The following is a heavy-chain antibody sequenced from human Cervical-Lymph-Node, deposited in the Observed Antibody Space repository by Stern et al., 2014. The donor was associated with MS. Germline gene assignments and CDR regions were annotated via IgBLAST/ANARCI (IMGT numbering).Heavy chain of an antibody. V-gene: IGHV1-2*02. J-gene: IGHJ6*02. CDR3: AENMDV. CDR2: ISPKNGDT. Sequence: QEQLVESGAELKKPGASVQVSCKPSGFTFTNYYIHWLRQAPGQRPEWVGRISPKNGDTNYAAKFQGRVTMTRDTSVDLVSLEVTRLRFDDTAVYYCAENMDVWGQGTTVTVSS. CDR1: GFTFTNYY.